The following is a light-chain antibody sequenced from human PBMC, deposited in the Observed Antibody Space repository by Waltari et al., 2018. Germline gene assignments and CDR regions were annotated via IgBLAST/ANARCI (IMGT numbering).Light chain of an antibody. CDR1: NIGGKT. J-gene: IGLJ1*01. CDR3: QVSEGSSDHYV. V-gene: IGLV3-21*03. CDR2: DDS. Sequence: SYVLTQPASVSVAPGKTARITCEGNNIGGKTVHWYQLRPGQAPVLVVHDDSDRPSGIPGRFSGSNSGNTATLTISGVEVGDEGDYYCQVSEGSSDHYVFGTGTAVSV.